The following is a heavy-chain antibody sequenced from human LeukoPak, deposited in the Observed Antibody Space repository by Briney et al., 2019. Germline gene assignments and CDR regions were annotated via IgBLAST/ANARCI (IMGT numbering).Heavy chain of an antibody. Sequence: PSETLSLTCTVSGYSISSSYYWSWIRQPPGEGLEWIGYIYYSGSTNYNPSLKSRVTISVDTSKNQFSLKLSSVTAADTAVYYCARGWEYVDYWGQGTLVTVSS. CDR2: IYYSGST. V-gene: IGHV4-61*01. D-gene: IGHD1-26*01. J-gene: IGHJ4*02. CDR1: GYSISSSYY. CDR3: ARGWEYVDY.